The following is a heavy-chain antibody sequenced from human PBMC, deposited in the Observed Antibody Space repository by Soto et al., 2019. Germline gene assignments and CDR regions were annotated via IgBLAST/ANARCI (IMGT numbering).Heavy chain of an antibody. D-gene: IGHD3-9*01. CDR3: TTAFLFDWLPLWRYYYYGMDV. CDR1: GFTFSNAW. J-gene: IGHJ6*02. Sequence: GGSLRLSCAASGFTFSNAWMNWVRQAPGKGLEWVGRIKSKTDGGTTDYAAPVKGRFTISRDDSKNTLYLQMNSLKTEDTAVYYCTTAFLFDWLPLWRYYYYGMDVWGQGTTVTVSS. V-gene: IGHV3-15*07. CDR2: IKSKTDGGTT.